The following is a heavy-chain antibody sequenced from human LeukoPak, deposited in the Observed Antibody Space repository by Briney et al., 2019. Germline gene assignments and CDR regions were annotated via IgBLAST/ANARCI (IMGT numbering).Heavy chain of an antibody. CDR2: INPNSGGT. Sequence: ASVKVSCKASGYTFTGYYMHWVRQAPGQGLEWMGWINPNSGGTNYAQKFQGRVTMTRDTSISTVYMELNSLTSDDTAVYYCARDRRRAADYGDYIFDFWGQGTLVTVSS. D-gene: IGHD4-17*01. CDR3: ARDRRRAADYGDYIFDF. CDR1: GYTFTGYY. V-gene: IGHV1-2*02. J-gene: IGHJ4*02.